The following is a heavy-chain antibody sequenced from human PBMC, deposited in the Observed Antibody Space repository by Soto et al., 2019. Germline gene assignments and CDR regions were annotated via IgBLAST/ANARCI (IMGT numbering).Heavy chain of an antibody. Sequence: QVQLQESGPGLVKPSGTLSLTCAVSGDSISSTHWWTWVRQPPGKGLGYIGQIFHSGITNYNPSLESRVTISLDKSKSQFSLELNSVTGADTAISYCARGFSGYCSGGSCSSFDYWGQGTLVTVSS. D-gene: IGHD2-15*01. CDR2: IFHSGIT. J-gene: IGHJ4*02. V-gene: IGHV4-4*02. CDR1: GDSISSTHW. CDR3: ARGFSGYCSGGSCSSFDY.